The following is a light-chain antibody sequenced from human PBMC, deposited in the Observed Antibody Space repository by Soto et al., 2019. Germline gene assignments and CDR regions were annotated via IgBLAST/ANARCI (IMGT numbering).Light chain of an antibody. CDR3: SSYTSRTTLI. Sequence: QSALTQPASVSESPGQSITISCSGTSSDVGGYNYVSWYQQHPGKAPKLMMYEVSNRPSGVSDRFSGSKSGNTASLTISGLQAEDEADYFCSSYTSRTTLIFGGGTKLTVL. CDR2: EVS. CDR1: SSDVGGYNY. J-gene: IGLJ2*01. V-gene: IGLV2-14*01.